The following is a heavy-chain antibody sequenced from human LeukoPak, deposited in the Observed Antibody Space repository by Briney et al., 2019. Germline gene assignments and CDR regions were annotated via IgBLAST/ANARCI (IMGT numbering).Heavy chain of an antibody. Sequence: SETLPLTCTVSGGSISSYYWSWIRQPPGKGLEWIGYTYYSGSTNYNPSLKSRVTISVDTSKNQFSLKLSSVTAADTAVYYCARFTTYVDYWGQGTLVTVSS. J-gene: IGHJ4*02. CDR2: TYYSGST. CDR1: GGSISSYY. D-gene: IGHD3-3*01. V-gene: IGHV4-59*01. CDR3: ARFTTYVDY.